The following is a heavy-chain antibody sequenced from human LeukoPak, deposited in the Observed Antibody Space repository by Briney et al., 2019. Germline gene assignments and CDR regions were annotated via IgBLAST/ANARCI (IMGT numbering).Heavy chain of an antibody. CDR3: ARGPHHFYGMDV. V-gene: IGHV1-18*04. CDR1: GYTFSTYT. J-gene: IGHJ6*02. Sequence: ASVKVSCKASGYTFSTYTISWVRQAPGQGLEWLGWISAYNGNTYYAQRLQGRVTMTTDTSTTTAYMELKSLTSDDTAVYFCARGPHHFYGMDVWGQGTTVTASS. CDR2: ISAYNGNT. D-gene: IGHD1-14*01.